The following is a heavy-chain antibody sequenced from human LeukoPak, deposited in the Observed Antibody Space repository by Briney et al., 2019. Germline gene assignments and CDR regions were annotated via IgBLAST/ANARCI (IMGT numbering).Heavy chain of an antibody. V-gene: IGHV3-53*01. CDR2: IYSGGST. CDR3: ARVMEDCTNGVCQIYYYYGMDV. D-gene: IGHD2-8*01. J-gene: IGHJ6*02. Sequence: GGSLRLSCVGSGFTINSNSMSWVRQAPGKGLEWVSVIYSGGSTYYADSVKGRFTISRDNAKNSLYLQMNSLRAEDTAVYYCARVMEDCTNGVCQIYYYYGMDVWGQGTTVTVSS. CDR1: GFTINSNS.